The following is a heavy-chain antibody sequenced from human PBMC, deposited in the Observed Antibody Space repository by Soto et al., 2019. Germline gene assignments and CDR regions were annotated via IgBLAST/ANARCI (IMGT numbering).Heavy chain of an antibody. J-gene: IGHJ4*02. Sequence: QVQLQESGPGLVKPSETLSLTCTVFGGSISSYYWSWIRQPPGKGLEWIGYIYYSGSTNYNPSLKSRVTISVDTYKNQFSLKLSSVTAADTAVYYCARQDGYRSFVDYWGQGTLVTVSS. V-gene: IGHV4-59*01. CDR2: IYYSGST. CDR3: ARQDGYRSFVDY. CDR1: GGSISSYY. D-gene: IGHD5-12*01.